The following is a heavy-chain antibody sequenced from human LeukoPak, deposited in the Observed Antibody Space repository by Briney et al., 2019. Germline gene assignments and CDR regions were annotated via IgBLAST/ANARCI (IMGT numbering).Heavy chain of an antibody. J-gene: IGHJ1*01. CDR3: ARGPTLKYFPH. V-gene: IGHV4-39*02. CDR2: IYYSGTT. CDR1: GGSISSTTYY. Sequence: SEILSLTCTVSGGSISSTTYYWGWLRQPPGKGLDWIGTIYYSGTTYYNPSLKSRVTISVDTSKTQFSLELSSMTAADTAVYYCARGPTLKYFPHWGQGTLVSVSS.